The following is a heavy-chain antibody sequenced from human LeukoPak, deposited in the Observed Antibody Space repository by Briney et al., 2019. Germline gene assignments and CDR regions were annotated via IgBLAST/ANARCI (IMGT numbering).Heavy chain of an antibody. V-gene: IGHV4-59*08. Sequence: SETLSLTCSVSGGSINSGYWSWIRQPPGKGLEWIGYIYYSGSTNYNPSLKSRVTISVDTSKNQFSLKLSSVTAADTAVYYCARSPGYSGSPFDLWGRGTLVTVSS. CDR1: GGSINSGY. J-gene: IGHJ2*01. D-gene: IGHD5-12*01. CDR3: ARSPGYSGSPFDL. CDR2: IYYSGST.